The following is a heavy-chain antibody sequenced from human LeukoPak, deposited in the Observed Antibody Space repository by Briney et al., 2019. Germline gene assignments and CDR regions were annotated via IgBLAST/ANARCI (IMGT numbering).Heavy chain of an antibody. J-gene: IGHJ4*02. Sequence: GESLKISCKGSGYSFTSYWIGWVRQLPGKGLEWMGIIYPGDSDTRYSPSFQGQVTISADKSISTAALQWSSLKASDTAMYYCARLNDYDSSGYYYVVDYWGQGTLVTVSP. CDR2: IYPGDSDT. D-gene: IGHD3-22*01. V-gene: IGHV5-51*01. CDR3: ARLNDYDSSGYYYVVDY. CDR1: GYSFTSYW.